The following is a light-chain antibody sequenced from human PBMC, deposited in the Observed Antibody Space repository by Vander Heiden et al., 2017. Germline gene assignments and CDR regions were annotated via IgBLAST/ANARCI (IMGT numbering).Light chain of an antibody. Sequence: DIVFTPSPGTLSLSPGESATLSCRASQSVSSSYLAWYQQKPGQAPRLLIYGASSRATGSPDRFSGSGSGTDFTLTISRLEPEDFAVYYCQQDGSPITFGQGTRLEIK. CDR1: QSVSSSY. CDR2: GAS. V-gene: IGKV3-20*01. CDR3: QQDGSPIT. J-gene: IGKJ5*01.